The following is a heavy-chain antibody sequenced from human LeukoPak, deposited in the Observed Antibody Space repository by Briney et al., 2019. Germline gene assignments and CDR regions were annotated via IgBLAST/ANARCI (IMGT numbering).Heavy chain of an antibody. J-gene: IGHJ5*02. Sequence: PGGSLRLSCAASGFTFSSYAMSWVRQAPGKGLEWVSAISGSGGSTYYADSVKGRFTISRDNSKNTLYLQMNSLRAEDTAVYYCAKDAPIQQWELLGPGWFDPWGQGTLVTVSS. CDR3: AKDAPIQQWELLGPGWFDP. D-gene: IGHD1-26*01. V-gene: IGHV3-23*01. CDR1: GFTFSSYA. CDR2: ISGSGGST.